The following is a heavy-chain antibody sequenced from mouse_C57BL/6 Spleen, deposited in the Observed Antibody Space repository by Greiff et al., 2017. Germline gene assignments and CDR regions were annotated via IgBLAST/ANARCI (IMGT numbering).Heavy chain of an antibody. V-gene: IGHV6-3*01. J-gene: IGHJ2*01. D-gene: IGHD2-5*01. Sequence: EVKVEESGGGLVQPGGSMKLSCVASGFTFSNYWMNWVRQSPEKGLEWVAQIRLKSDNYATHYAESVKGRLTISRDDSKSSVYLQMNNLRAEDTGIYYCTAYYTNYYFDYWGQGTTLTVSS. CDR3: TAYYTNYYFDY. CDR1: GFTFSNYW. CDR2: IRLKSDNYAT.